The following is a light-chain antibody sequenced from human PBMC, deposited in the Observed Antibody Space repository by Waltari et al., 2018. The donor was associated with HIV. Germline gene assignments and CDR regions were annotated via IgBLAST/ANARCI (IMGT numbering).Light chain of an antibody. CDR2: DVN. J-gene: IGLJ2*01. CDR3: CSYAGTYSFVI. CDR1: SSDVGDYNY. V-gene: IGLV2-11*01. Sequence: SALTQPRSVSGSPGQSVTISCTGTSSDVGDYNYVSWYQQYPGKAPKLMIFDVNKRPSGVPDRFSGSKSASTASLTISGLQAEDEADYYCCSYAGTYSFVIFGGGTKVTVL.